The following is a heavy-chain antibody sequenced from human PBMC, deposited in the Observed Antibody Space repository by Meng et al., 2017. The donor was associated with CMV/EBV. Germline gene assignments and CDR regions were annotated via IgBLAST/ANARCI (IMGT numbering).Heavy chain of an antibody. CDR1: GFTFSSYS. J-gene: IGHJ6*02. CDR3: ARVSLWVVPAASYYYYYGMDV. D-gene: IGHD2-2*01. V-gene: IGHV3-48*04. Sequence: GESLKISCAASGFTFSSYSMNWVRQAPGKGLEWVSYISSSSSTIYYADSVKGRFTISRDNAKNSLYLQMNSLRAEDTAVYYCARVSLWVVPAASYYYYYGMDVWGQGTTVTVSS. CDR2: ISSSSSTI.